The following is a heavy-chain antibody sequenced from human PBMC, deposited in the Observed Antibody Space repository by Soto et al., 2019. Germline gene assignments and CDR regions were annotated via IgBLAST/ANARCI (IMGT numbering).Heavy chain of an antibody. D-gene: IGHD2-21*01. V-gene: IGHV3-30*03. J-gene: IGHJ2*01. Sequence: KGLEWVAVISYDGSNKYYADSVEGRFTISRDNSKNTLYLQMNSPRAEDTAVFFFFQAEDGIRDL. CDR2: ISYDGSNK. CDR3: FQAEDGIRDL.